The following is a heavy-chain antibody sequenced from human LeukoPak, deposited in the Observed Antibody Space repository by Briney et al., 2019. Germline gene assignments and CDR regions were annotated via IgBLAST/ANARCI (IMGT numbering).Heavy chain of an antibody. CDR2: IRYDGSNK. CDR3: AKASLAAAIFEH. V-gene: IGHV3-30*02. J-gene: IGHJ1*01. Sequence: PGGSLRLSCAASGFTSSSYGMHWVRQAPGKGLEWVAFIRYDGSNKYYADSVKGRFTISRDNSKNTLYLQMNSLRAEDTAVYYCAKASLAAAIFEHWGQGTLVTVSS. CDR1: GFTSSSYG. D-gene: IGHD6-13*01.